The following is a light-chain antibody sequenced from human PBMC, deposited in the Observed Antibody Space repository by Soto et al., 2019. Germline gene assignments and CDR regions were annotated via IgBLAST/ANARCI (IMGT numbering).Light chain of an antibody. V-gene: IGLV1-40*01. Sequence: QSVLTQPPSVSGAPGQRVTISCTGSGTNIGAHYDVHWYQQIPGAAPKFLIYGNSNRPSGVPDRFSGSKSGTSASLAVTGLRAEDEGDYYCLSYDSSLSGVVFGGGTQLTVL. CDR3: LSYDSSLSGVV. CDR1: GTNIGAHYD. J-gene: IGLJ2*01. CDR2: GNS.